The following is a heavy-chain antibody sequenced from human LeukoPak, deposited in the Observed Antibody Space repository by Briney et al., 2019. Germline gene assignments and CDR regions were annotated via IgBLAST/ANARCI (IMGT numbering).Heavy chain of an antibody. Sequence: GESLRISCKGSGYSFTSYWISWVRQMPGKGLEWMGRIDPSDSYTNYSPSFQGQVTISADKSISTAYLQWSSLKASDTAMYYCARSRYYDSSAYYFDYWGQGTLVTVSS. CDR1: GYSFTSYW. CDR3: ARSRYYDSSAYYFDY. CDR2: IDPSDSYT. V-gene: IGHV5-10-1*04. J-gene: IGHJ4*02. D-gene: IGHD3-22*01.